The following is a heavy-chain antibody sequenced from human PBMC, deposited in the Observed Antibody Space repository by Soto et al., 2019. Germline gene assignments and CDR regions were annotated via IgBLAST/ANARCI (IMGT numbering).Heavy chain of an antibody. CDR1: GFTFSSYA. V-gene: IGHV3-30-3*01. J-gene: IGHJ4*02. CDR2: ISYDGSNK. Sequence: GGSLRLSCAASGFTFSSYAMHWVRQAPGKGLEWVAVISYDGSNKYYADSVKGRFTISRDNSKNTLYLQMNSLRAEDTAVYYCARGTKVGLKGNYFDYWGQGTLVTVSS. D-gene: IGHD1-26*01. CDR3: ARGTKVGLKGNYFDY.